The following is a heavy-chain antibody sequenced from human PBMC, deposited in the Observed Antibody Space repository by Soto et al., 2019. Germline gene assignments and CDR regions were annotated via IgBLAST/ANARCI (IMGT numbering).Heavy chain of an antibody. V-gene: IGHV2-5*02. J-gene: IGHJ3*02. Sequence: QITLKESGPTLVKPTQTLTLTCTFSGFSLSTSGVGVGWIRQPPGKALEWLALIYWDDDKRYSPSLKSRLTITKDTSKTQVVLTMTNTDPVATATYYCARRIGGAFDIWGQGTMVTFSS. D-gene: IGHD1-26*01. CDR2: IYWDDDK. CDR3: ARRIGGAFDI. CDR1: GFSLSTSGVG.